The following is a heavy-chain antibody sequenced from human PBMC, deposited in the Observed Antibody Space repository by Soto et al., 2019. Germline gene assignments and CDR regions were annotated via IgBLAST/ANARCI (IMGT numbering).Heavy chain of an antibody. CDR2: IYNSETT. CDR1: GASITSGHYY. D-gene: IGHD1-26*01. Sequence: QVRLQESGPGLVKPSQTLSQTCTVSGASITSGHYYWTWIRQLPGKGLEWIGSIYNSETTHYNPSLTSRLTISIDTSANQFSLKLSAVTAADTAIYYGALALGPTTGLDYWGQGTLITVSA. J-gene: IGHJ4*02. V-gene: IGHV4-31*04. CDR3: ALALGPTTGLDY.